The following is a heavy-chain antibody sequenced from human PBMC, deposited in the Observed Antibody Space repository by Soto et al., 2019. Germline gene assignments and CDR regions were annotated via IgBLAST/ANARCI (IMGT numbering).Heavy chain of an antibody. CDR1: GASISSSNW. Sequence: NPSETLSLTCAVSGASISSSNWWTWVRQPPGKGLEWIGEIFHSGITNYNPPLKSRVTISVDKSKNQFSLKLNSVTAADTAVYYCARRANYYDSNLYYVDYWGQGTLVTVSS. J-gene: IGHJ4*02. CDR2: IFHSGIT. CDR3: ARRANYYDSNLYYVDY. V-gene: IGHV4-4*02. D-gene: IGHD3-22*01.